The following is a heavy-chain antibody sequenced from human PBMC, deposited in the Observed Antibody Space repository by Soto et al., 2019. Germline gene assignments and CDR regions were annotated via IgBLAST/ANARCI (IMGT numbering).Heavy chain of an antibody. Sequence: LRLSCEASGFTFSGNGMHWVRQAPGKGLEWVAVIWYDGSNKHYADSVRGRFTISRDTSKNALYLQMNSLRAEDTAVYYCARDLSGGSYIDYWGQGTLVTVSS. J-gene: IGHJ4*02. CDR3: ARDLSGGSYIDY. CDR2: IWYDGSNK. D-gene: IGHD1-26*01. V-gene: IGHV3-33*01. CDR1: GFTFSGNG.